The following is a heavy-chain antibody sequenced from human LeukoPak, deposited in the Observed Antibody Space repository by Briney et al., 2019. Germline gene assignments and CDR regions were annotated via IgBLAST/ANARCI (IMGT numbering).Heavy chain of an antibody. V-gene: IGHV1-2*02. CDR3: ARVSVTMVRGVIIRGWFDP. Sequence: ASVKVSCKASGYTFTGYYMHWVRQAPGQGLEWMGWINPNSGGTNYAQKFQGRVTMTRDTSISTAYMELSRLRSDDTAVYYRARVSVTMVRGVIIRGWFDPWGQGTLVTVSS. D-gene: IGHD3-10*01. J-gene: IGHJ5*02. CDR1: GYTFTGYY. CDR2: INPNSGGT.